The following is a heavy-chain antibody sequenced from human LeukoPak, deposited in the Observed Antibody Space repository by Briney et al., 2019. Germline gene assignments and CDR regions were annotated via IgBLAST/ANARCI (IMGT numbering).Heavy chain of an antibody. V-gene: IGHV4-39*07. J-gene: IGHJ4*02. Sequence: SETLSLTCTVSGGSISSSSYYWGWIRQPPGKGLEWIGSIYYSGSTYYNPSLKSRVTISVDTSKNQFSLKLSSVTAADTAVYYCARDYSVGGSYYDYWGQGTLVTVSS. CDR3: ARDYSVGGSYYDY. CDR2: IYYSGST. CDR1: GGSISSSSYY. D-gene: IGHD1-26*01.